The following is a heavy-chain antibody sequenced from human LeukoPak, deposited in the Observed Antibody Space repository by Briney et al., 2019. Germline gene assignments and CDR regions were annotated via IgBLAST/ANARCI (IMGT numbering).Heavy chain of an antibody. J-gene: IGHJ4*02. V-gene: IGHV3-30*02. D-gene: IGHD6-13*01. CDR2: IRYYGSNK. CDR1: GFTFSSYG. Sequence: PGGSLRLSCAASGFTFSSYGMHWVRQAPGKGLEWVAFIRYYGSNKYYADSVKGRFTISRDNSKNTLYLQMNSLRAEDTAVYYCANVRSWNQNLDYWGQGTLVTVSS. CDR3: ANVRSWNQNLDY.